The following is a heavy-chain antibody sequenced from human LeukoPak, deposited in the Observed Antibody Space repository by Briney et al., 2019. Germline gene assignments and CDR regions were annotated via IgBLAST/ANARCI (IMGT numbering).Heavy chain of an antibody. CDR3: VPREGEMGVGELPSLDY. Sequence: GGSLRLSCSASGFTFSSYGMHWVRQAPGKGLEYVSGLSSNGGSTYDADSVKGRFTISRDNSKNTLYLQMSSLRAKDTAVYYCVPREGEMGVGELPSLDYWGQGTLVTVSS. D-gene: IGHD3-10*01. CDR2: LSSNGGST. CDR1: GFTFSSYG. V-gene: IGHV3-64D*06. J-gene: IGHJ4*02.